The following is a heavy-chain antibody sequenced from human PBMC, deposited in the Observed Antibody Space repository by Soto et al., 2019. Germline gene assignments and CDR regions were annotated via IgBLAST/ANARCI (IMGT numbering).Heavy chain of an antibody. D-gene: IGHD1-1*01. V-gene: IGHV4-4*02. J-gene: IGHJ4*02. CDR3: ARTSTSVTRFDY. Sequence: QVQLQESGPGLVKPSGTLSLTCAVSGGSISTSNWWSWVRQPPGKGLAWIGEVYHSGSTNYNPSFKSRVAMSVDKSKIQFSLKLNSVTAAYTALYYDARTSTSVTRFDYWGQGSLVTVSS. CDR2: VYHSGST. CDR1: GGSISTSNW.